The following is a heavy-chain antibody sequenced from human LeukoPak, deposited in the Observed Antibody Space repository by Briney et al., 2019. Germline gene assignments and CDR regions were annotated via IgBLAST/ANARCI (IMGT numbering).Heavy chain of an antibody. V-gene: IGHV4-59*01. CDR3: ARAVISFGGTIAKGFDC. Sequence: SETLSLACTVSGGSISTYHWSWIRQPPGKGPEWIAYVYYSGSTDYSPSLKSRATISVDTSMNQFSLSLSSVTAADTAIYYCARAVISFGGTIAKGFDCWGQGTLVTVSS. D-gene: IGHD3-16*02. J-gene: IGHJ4*02. CDR2: VYYSGST. CDR1: GGSISTYH.